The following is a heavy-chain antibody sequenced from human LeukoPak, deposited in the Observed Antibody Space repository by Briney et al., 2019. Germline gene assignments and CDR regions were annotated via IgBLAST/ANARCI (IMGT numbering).Heavy chain of an antibody. J-gene: IGHJ4*02. CDR2: IYPGDSDT. CDR3: ARLMDYDSSGQPFYFDY. V-gene: IGHV5-51*01. Sequence: GESLKISCKSSGYSFTSYWIGWVRQMPGKGLEWMGIIYPGDSDTIYNPSFQGQVTISADTSISTAYLQWSSLKASDTAMYYCARLMDYDSSGQPFYFDYWGQGTLVTVSS. D-gene: IGHD3-22*01. CDR1: GYSFTSYW.